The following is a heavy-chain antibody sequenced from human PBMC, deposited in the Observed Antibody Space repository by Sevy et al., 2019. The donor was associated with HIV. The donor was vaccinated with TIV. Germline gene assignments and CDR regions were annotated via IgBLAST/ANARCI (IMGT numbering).Heavy chain of an antibody. CDR2: DNSDGGDT. J-gene: IGHJ4*02. Sequence: GGSLRLSCEGSGYTFSNYWMHWVRQAPGKGLEWVSHDNSDGGDTAYADSVKGRFTISRDNAENTMSLQMNTLRAEDTGLYYCVAANSWEDYWGQGTQVTVSS. CDR1: GYTFSNYW. V-gene: IGHV3-74*01. CDR3: VAANSWEDY. D-gene: IGHD6-13*01.